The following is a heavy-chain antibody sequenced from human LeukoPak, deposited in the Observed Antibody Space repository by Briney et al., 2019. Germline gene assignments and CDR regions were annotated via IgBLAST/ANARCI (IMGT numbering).Heavy chain of an antibody. V-gene: IGHV3-23*01. CDR2: ISGSGATT. Sequence: PGGSLRLSCAASGFTFSSYALSWVRQAPGKGLEWVSCISGSGATTYYADSVKGRFTISRDNSKNTLYLQMNSLRAEDTAAYYCAKDLANMAARVLFDYWGQGTLVTVSS. D-gene: IGHD6-6*01. J-gene: IGHJ4*02. CDR1: GFTFSSYA. CDR3: AKDLANMAARVLFDY.